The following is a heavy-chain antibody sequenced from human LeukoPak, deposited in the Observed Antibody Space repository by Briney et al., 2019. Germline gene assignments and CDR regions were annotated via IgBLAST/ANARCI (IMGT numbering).Heavy chain of an antibody. J-gene: IGHJ6*02. CDR3: ARKWYHMDV. V-gene: IGHV3-66*01. CDR2: IYSGGSI. CDR1: GLTVSSY. D-gene: IGHD2-2*01. Sequence: GGSLRLSCAASGLTVSSYMSWVRQAPGKGLEWVSVIYSGGSIYYADSVKGRFTISRDKSKNTLYLQMNSLRAEDTAVYYCARKWYHMDVWGQGTTVTVSS.